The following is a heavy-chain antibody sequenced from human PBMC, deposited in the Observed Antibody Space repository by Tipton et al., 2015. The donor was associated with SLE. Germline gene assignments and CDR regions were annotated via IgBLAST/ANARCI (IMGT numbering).Heavy chain of an antibody. J-gene: IGHJ4*01. Sequence: TLSLTCTVSGYSIGSGFYWGWIRQPPGKGLEWIATVFHSGTTYYSPSLRSRLSVSVDTSKNQFSLKLTSVTAADTAVYYCARDPLARSPGAGGFFDLWGHGTLVTVSS. CDR3: ARDPLARSPGAGGFFDL. D-gene: IGHD3-10*01. CDR2: VFHSGTT. V-gene: IGHV4-38-2*02. CDR1: GYSIGSGFY.